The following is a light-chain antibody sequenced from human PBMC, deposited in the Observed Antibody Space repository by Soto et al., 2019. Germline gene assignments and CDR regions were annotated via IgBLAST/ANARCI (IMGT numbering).Light chain of an antibody. CDR2: GAS. J-gene: IGKJ5*01. Sequence: ETVMTQSPAALSVSPGERATLSCRASQSVSSNVAWYQQTPGQAPRLLIYGASTRAAGIPDRFSGSGSGTEFTLTISSLQSEDFAVNYCQQYNNWPPVTFGQGTRLDIK. CDR3: QQYNNWPPVT. V-gene: IGKV3-15*01. CDR1: QSVSSN.